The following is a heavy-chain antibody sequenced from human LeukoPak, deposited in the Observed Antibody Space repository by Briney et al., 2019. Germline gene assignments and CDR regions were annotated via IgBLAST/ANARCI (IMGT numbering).Heavy chain of an antibody. Sequence: PSQTLSLTCTVSGGSISSGSYYWSWIRQPAGKGLEWIGRIYTSGSTNYNPSLKSRVTMSVDTSKNQFSLKLSSVTAADTAVYYCARVLGYGDYGYFDYWGQGTLVTISS. CDR2: IYTSGST. D-gene: IGHD4-17*01. V-gene: IGHV4-61*02. CDR1: GGSISSGSYY. J-gene: IGHJ4*02. CDR3: ARVLGYGDYGYFDY.